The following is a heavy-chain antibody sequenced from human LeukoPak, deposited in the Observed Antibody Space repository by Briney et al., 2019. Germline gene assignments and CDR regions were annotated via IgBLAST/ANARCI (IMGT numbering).Heavy chain of an antibody. J-gene: IGHJ5*02. V-gene: IGHV4-34*01. CDR2: INHSGST. D-gene: IGHD3-9*01. CDR1: GGSFSGYY. CDR3: ARGGSYYDILTGYYPPKNWFDP. Sequence: SETLSLTCAVYGGSFSGYYWSWIRQPPGKGLEWNGEINHSGSTNYNPSLKSRVTISVDTSKNQFSLKLSSVTAADTAVYYCARGGSYYDILTGYYPPKNWFDPWGQGTLVTVSS.